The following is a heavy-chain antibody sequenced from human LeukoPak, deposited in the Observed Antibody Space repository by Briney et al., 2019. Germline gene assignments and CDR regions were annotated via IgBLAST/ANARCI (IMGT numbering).Heavy chain of an antibody. D-gene: IGHD3-22*01. V-gene: IGHV5-51*01. J-gene: IGHJ4*02. CDR1: GYKFTNYW. CDR3: ARGDSSIWYEY. Sequence: GESLKISCKASGYKFTNYWIGWVRQMPGKDLEWMGIIYPGDSETRYSPSFLGQVTISADKSVSTAYLQWSSLKTSDTAMYYCARGDSSIWYEYWGQGTLVTVSS. CDR2: IYPGDSET.